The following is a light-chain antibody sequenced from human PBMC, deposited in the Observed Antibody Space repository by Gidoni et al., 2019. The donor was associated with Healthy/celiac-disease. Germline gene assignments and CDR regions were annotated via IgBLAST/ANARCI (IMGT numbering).Light chain of an antibody. CDR3: QQYNSYSTWT. CDR1: QSISSW. V-gene: IGKV1-5*03. J-gene: IGKJ1*01. CDR2: KAS. Sequence: DIQMTPSPSTLSASVGDRVTITCRASQSISSWLAWYQQKPGKAPKLLIYKASSLESGVPSRCSGSGSGTEFTLTISSLQPDDFATYYCQQYNSYSTWTFGQGTKVEIK.